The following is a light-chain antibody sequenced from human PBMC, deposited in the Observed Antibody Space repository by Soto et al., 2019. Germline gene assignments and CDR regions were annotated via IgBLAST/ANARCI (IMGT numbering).Light chain of an antibody. J-gene: IGLJ3*02. CDR3: SSYTSISTRV. CDR2: DVS. V-gene: IGLV2-14*01. Sequence: QSARTQPASVSGSPVQSITISCTVTSSDVCCYNYVSWYQQHPGKAPKLMIYDVSNRPSGVSNRFSCSKSGNTSSLTISWLQAEDEADYYCSSYTSISTRVFGGVTKLTFL. CDR1: SSDVCCYNY.